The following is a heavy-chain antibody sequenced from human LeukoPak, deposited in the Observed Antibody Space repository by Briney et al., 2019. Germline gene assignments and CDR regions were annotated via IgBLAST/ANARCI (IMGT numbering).Heavy chain of an antibody. V-gene: IGHV4-39*01. CDR2: IYYSGST. D-gene: IGHD3-3*01. CDR3: TAGLTIFGRGWFDP. Sequence: KPSETLSLTCTVSGGSISSSSYYWGWIRQPPGKGLEWIGSIYYSGSTYYNPSLKSRVTISEDTSKDQFSLKLSSVTAADTAVYYCTAGLTIFGRGWFDPWGQGTLVTVSS. J-gene: IGHJ5*02. CDR1: GGSISSSSYY.